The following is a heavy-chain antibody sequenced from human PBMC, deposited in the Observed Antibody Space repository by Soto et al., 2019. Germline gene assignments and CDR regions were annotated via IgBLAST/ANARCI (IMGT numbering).Heavy chain of an antibody. CDR1: GFTFSSYS. V-gene: IGHV3-21*01. CDR2: ISSSSSYI. J-gene: IGHJ4*02. D-gene: IGHD6-6*01. CDR3: ARDSGPTLVEQLDY. Sequence: GGSLRLSCAASGFTFSSYSMNWVRQAPGKGLEWVSSISSSSSYIYYADSVKGRFTISRDNAKNSLYLQMNSLRAEDTAVYYCARDSGPTLVEQLDYWGQGTLVTVSS.